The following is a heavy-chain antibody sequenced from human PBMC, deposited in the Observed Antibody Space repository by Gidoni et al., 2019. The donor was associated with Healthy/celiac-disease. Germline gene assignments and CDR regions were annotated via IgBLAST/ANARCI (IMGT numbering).Heavy chain of an antibody. CDR3: ARERAWDSSSWYAADY. CDR1: GFHFRDYY. Sequence: QVQLVESGGGLVKHGGSLRLSCAASGFHFRDYYMSWIRQAPGKGLEWVSYISSSSSYTNYADSVKGRFTIARDNAKNSLYLQMNSLRAEDTAVYYCARERAWDSSSWYAADYWGQGTLVTVSS. J-gene: IGHJ4*02. CDR2: ISSSSSYT. D-gene: IGHD6-13*01. V-gene: IGHV3-11*06.